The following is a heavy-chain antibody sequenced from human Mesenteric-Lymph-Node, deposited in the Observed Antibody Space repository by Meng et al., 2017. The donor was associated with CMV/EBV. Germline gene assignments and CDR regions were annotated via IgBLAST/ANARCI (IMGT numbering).Heavy chain of an antibody. D-gene: IGHD1-26*01. J-gene: IGHJ3*01. CDR3: AKDLAVMDSELPTPWEN. CDR1: GFTFSSYG. V-gene: IGHV3-30*02. Sequence: GESLKISCAASGFTFSSYGMNWVRQAPGKGLEWVAFIRYDGSNKYYADSVKGRFTISRDNSKNTLYLQMNSLRAEDTAVYYCAKDLAVMDSELPTPWENWGQGTMVTVSS. CDR2: IRYDGSNK.